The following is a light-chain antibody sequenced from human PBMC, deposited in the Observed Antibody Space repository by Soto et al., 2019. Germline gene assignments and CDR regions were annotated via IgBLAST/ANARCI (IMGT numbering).Light chain of an antibody. Sequence: EIGLTQSPGTLSLSPGERATLSCRASQSVSSNYLAWYQQKPGQAPRLLIYGASSRATGIPDRFSGSGSGTDFTLTISRLEPEDFAIYYCQLYNHWPRTFGQGTKVDIK. CDR3: QLYNHWPRT. CDR1: QSVSSNY. V-gene: IGKV3-20*01. J-gene: IGKJ1*01. CDR2: GAS.